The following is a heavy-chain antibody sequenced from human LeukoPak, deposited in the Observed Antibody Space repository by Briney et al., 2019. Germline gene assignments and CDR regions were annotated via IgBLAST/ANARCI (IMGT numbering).Heavy chain of an antibody. D-gene: IGHD3-22*01. CDR2: IYYSGST. CDR1: GGSISSGGYY. Sequence: PSETLSLTCTVSGGSISSGGYYWSWIRQPPGKGLEWIGDIYYSGSTYYNASLKSRVTISLDTSKNHFSLQLSSVTAADTAVYYWARETYYYDGSYYLDAFDIWGHGTLVTVSS. CDR3: ARETYYYDGSYYLDAFDI. J-gene: IGHJ3*02. V-gene: IGHV4-31*03.